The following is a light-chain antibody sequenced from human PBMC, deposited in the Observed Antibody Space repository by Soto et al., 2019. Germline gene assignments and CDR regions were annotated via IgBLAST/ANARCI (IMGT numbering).Light chain of an antibody. Sequence: EIVLTQSPGTLSLSPGERATLSCWASQSVSSSFLAWYQQKPGQAPRLLIYGASTRATGIPDRFSGSGSGTDFTLTISRLETEDFAVYYCQQYGSSPLTFGGGTKVEIK. J-gene: IGKJ4*01. CDR2: GAS. V-gene: IGKV3-20*01. CDR3: QQYGSSPLT. CDR1: QSVSSSF.